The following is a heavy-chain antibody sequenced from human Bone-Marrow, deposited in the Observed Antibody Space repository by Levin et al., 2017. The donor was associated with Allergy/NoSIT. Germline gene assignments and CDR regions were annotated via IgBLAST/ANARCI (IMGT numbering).Heavy chain of an antibody. CDR2: IYYNGNT. V-gene: IGHV4-39*02. J-gene: IGHJ5*02. Sequence: SETLSLTCPVSGGSIRSSSSFWAWIRQSPGKGLEWIGSIYYNGNTYDNPSLRSRVTISVDRSENAFSLRLTSVTAADTAVYDCVRGKSITAWNYFDPWGQGILVIVSS. D-gene: IGHD1-7*01. CDR3: VRGKSITAWNYFDP. CDR1: GGSIRSSSSF.